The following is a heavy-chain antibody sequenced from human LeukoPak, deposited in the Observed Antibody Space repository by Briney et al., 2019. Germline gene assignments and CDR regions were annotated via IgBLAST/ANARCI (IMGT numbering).Heavy chain of an antibody. Sequence: PWRSLRLSCAASGFTFSKYVMHWVRQAPGEGPEWVALISNDGNDKYYADSVKGRFTISRDNSKNTLFLQMNSLRAEDTAVYYCAKQGACTNGVCYPHYFAYWGQGSLVTVSS. CDR1: GFTFSKYV. CDR2: ISNDGNDK. J-gene: IGHJ4*02. CDR3: AKQGACTNGVCYPHYFAY. V-gene: IGHV3-30*18. D-gene: IGHD2-8*01.